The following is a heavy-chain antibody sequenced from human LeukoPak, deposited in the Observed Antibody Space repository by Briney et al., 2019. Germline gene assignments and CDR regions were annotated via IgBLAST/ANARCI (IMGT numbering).Heavy chain of an antibody. Sequence: EGSLRLSCAASGFTFSSYAMHWVRQAPGKGLEYVSAISSNGGSTYYANFVKGRFTISRDNSKNTLYLQMNSLRAEDTALYYCAKDLYSSSWHYYFDYWGQGTLVTVSS. CDR3: AKDLYSSSWHYYFDY. J-gene: IGHJ4*02. CDR1: GFTFSSYA. D-gene: IGHD6-13*01. CDR2: ISSNGGST. V-gene: IGHV3-64*01.